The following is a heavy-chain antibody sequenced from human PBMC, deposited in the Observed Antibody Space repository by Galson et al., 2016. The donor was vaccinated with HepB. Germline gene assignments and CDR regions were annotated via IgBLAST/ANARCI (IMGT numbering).Heavy chain of an antibody. CDR3: TRADPYVYYGLDV. V-gene: IGHV4-61*02. Sequence: TLSLTCTVSGDSISSDGYYWSWIRQPAGKGLEWLGRIYTTGTTSYNPSLKSRIAVSLDTSKNQFSLTLTSVTAADTAVYCCTRADPYVYYGLDVWGKGTTVTVAS. CDR2: IYTTGTT. CDR1: GDSISSDGYY. D-gene: IGHD3-16*01. J-gene: IGHJ6*04.